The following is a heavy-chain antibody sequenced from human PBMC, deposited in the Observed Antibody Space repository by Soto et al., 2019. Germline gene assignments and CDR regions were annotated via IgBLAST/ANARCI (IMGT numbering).Heavy chain of an antibody. CDR1: GYTFTGYY. J-gene: IGHJ6*02. Sequence: QVQLVQSGAEVKKPGASVKVSCKASGYTFTGYYMHWVRQAPGQGLEWMGWINPNSGGTNYAQKFQGWVTMTRDTSISTAYMELSRLRSDDTAVYYCARVGEVGDSSSSVFYYGMDVWGQGTTVTVSS. CDR3: ARVGEVGDSSSSVFYYGMDV. V-gene: IGHV1-2*04. CDR2: INPNSGGT. D-gene: IGHD6-6*01.